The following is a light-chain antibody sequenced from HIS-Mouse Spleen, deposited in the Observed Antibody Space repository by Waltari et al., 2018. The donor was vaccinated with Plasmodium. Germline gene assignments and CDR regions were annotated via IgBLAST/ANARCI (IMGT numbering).Light chain of an antibody. CDR1: QSVSSSY. CDR3: QQYGSSPYT. Sequence: DIVLTQSPGTLSLSPGDRATLPCRASQSVSSSYLAWYQQKPGQAPRLLIYGASSRATGIPYRFSGSGSGTDFTLTISRLEPEDFAVYYCQQYGSSPYTFGQGTKLEIK. J-gene: IGKJ2*01. CDR2: GAS. V-gene: IGKV3-20*01.